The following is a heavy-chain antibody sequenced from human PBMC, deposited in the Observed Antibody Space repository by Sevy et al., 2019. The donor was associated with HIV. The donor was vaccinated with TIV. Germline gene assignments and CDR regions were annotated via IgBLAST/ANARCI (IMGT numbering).Heavy chain of an antibody. CDR3: AKPNTYYLDDHGREGDAFDL. CDR1: GFTFSSYG. J-gene: IGHJ3*01. D-gene: IGHD3-22*01. Sequence: GGSLRLSCAASGFTFSSYGIHWVRQTPGKGLEWVSFISSDGNDKYYADSVKGRFSISRDNSKKTVNLQVDGLRSEDTAVYFCAKPNTYYLDDHGREGDAFDLWGQGTMVTVSS. CDR2: ISSDGNDK. V-gene: IGHV3-30*18.